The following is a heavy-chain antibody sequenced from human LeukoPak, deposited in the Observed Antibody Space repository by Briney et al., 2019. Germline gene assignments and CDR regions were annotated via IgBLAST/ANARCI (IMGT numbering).Heavy chain of an antibody. D-gene: IGHD4-23*01. CDR1: GGSISSYY. CDR2: IYTSGST. J-gene: IGHJ3*02. V-gene: IGHV4-4*07. CDR3: ARDGHYGGNSDAFDI. Sequence: SETLSLTCAVSGGSISSYYWSWIRQPAGKGLEWIGRIYTSGSTSYNSSLKSRVTMSVDTSKNQFSLKLSSVTAADTAVYYCARDGHYGGNSDAFDIWGQGTMVTVSS.